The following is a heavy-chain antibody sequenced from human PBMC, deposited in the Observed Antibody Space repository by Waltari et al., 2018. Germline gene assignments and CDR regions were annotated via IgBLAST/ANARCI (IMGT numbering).Heavy chain of an antibody. J-gene: IGHJ6*02. Sequence: QVQPQESGPGLVKPSETLSLTCAVSGYSISSGYYWGWIRQPPGKGLEWIGSIYHSGSTYYNPSLKSRVTISVDTSKNQFSLKLSAVTAADTAVYYCARNMGNYYYGMDVWGQGTTVTVSS. CDR2: IYHSGST. CDR1: GYSISSGYY. D-gene: IGHD7-27*01. V-gene: IGHV4-38-2*01. CDR3: ARNMGNYYYGMDV.